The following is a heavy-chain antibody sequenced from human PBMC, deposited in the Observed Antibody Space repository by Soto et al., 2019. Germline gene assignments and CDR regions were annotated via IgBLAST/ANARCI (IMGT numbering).Heavy chain of an antibody. D-gene: IGHD2-2*01. J-gene: IGHJ4*02. CDR1: GGSISGYY. CDR3: ARVGVLVPAALGVYFDY. CDR2: INHSGST. Sequence: SETLSLTCTVSGGSISGYYWSWIRQPPGKGLEWIGEINHSGSTNYNPSLKSRVTISVDTSKNQFSLKLSSVTAADTAVYYCARVGVLVPAALGVYFDYWGQGTLVTSPQ. V-gene: IGHV4-59*01.